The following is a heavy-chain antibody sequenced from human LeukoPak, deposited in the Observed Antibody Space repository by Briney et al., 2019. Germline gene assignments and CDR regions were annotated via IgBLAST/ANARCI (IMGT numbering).Heavy chain of an antibody. J-gene: IGHJ4*02. CDR3: GSMVREGEDS. CDR1: GFTFSSYT. D-gene: IGHD3-10*01. Sequence: PGGSLRLSCAASGFTFSSYTMNWVRQAPGKGLEWVSSITSSSNYIYYADSVKGRFTISRDNAKSSLYLQMNSLRAEDTAVYYCGSMVREGEDSWGQGTLVTVSS. V-gene: IGHV3-21*01. CDR2: ITSSSNYI.